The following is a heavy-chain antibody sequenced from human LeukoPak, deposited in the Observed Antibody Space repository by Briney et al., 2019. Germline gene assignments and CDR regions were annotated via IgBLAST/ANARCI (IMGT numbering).Heavy chain of an antibody. CDR1: GFNVGSNY. D-gene: IGHD3-22*01. Sequence: GGSLRLSCAASGFNVGSNYMSWVRQTPGKGLEWVSVIYRGGATYYADSVKGRFTLSRDNSKNTLYLQMNSLRVGDTAVYYCAREGMHDSSGYYPIGGSYYFDHWGQGTLVTVSS. CDR3: AREGMHDSSGYYPIGGSYYFDH. J-gene: IGHJ4*02. V-gene: IGHV3-53*01. CDR2: IYRGGAT.